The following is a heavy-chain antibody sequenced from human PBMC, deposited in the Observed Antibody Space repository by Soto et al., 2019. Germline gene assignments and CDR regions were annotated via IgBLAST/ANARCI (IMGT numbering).Heavy chain of an antibody. CDR2: IWYDGSNK. Sequence: GSLRLSCAASGFTFSSYGMHWVRQAPGKGLEWVAVIWYDGSNKYYADSVKGRFTISRDNSKNTLYLQMNSLRAEDTAVYYCASNTYYDFWSGYSGPKYYGMDVWGQGTTVTVSS. CDR1: GFTFSSYG. D-gene: IGHD3-3*01. CDR3: ASNTYYDFWSGYSGPKYYGMDV. J-gene: IGHJ6*02. V-gene: IGHV3-33*01.